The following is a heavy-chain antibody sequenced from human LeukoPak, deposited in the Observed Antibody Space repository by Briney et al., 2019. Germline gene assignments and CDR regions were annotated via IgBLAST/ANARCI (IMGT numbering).Heavy chain of an antibody. D-gene: IGHD5-18*01. V-gene: IGHV1-8*01. Sequence: GASVKVSCKASGYTFTSYDINWVRQATGQGLEWMGWMNPNSGNTGYAQKFQGRVTMTRNTSISTAYMELSSLRSEDTAVYHCARADTGADAFDIWGQGTMVTVSS. CDR3: ARADTGADAFDI. CDR2: MNPNSGNT. CDR1: GYTFTSYD. J-gene: IGHJ3*02.